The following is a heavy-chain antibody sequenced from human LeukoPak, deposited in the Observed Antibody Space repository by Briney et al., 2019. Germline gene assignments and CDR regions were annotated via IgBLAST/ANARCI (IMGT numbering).Heavy chain of an antibody. V-gene: IGHV3-53*01. J-gene: IGHJ4*02. Sequence: GGSLRLSCAASGFTVSGKYMSWVRQAPGKGLQWVSDVYTGGTTHYADSVKGRFTISRDNSKNTLYLQMNSLRAEDTAVYYCATRIASAGRYYFDYWGQGTPVTVSS. CDR1: GFTVSGKY. D-gene: IGHD6-13*01. CDR3: ATRIASAGRYYFDY. CDR2: VYTGGTT.